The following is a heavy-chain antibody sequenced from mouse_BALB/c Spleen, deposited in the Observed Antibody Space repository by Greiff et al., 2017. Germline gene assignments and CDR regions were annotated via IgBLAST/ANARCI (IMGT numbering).Heavy chain of an antibody. Sequence: DVMLVESGGGLVKPGGSLKLSCAASGFTFSSYAMSWVRQTPEKRLEWVASISSGGSTYYPDSVKGRFTISRDNARNILYLQMSSLRSEDTAMYYCAREEVNYYGYLYAMDYWGQGTSVTVSS. CDR3: AREEVNYYGYLYAMDY. V-gene: IGHV5-6-5*01. CDR1: GFTFSSYA. CDR2: ISSGGST. D-gene: IGHD1-2*01. J-gene: IGHJ4*01.